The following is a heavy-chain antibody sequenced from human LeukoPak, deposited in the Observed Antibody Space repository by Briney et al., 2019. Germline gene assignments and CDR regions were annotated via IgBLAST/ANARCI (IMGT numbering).Heavy chain of an antibody. CDR1: GGTFSSYA. CDR3: ATDGTRYFDWLDY. V-gene: IGHV1-69*06. CDR2: IIPIFGTA. D-gene: IGHD3-9*01. Sequence: ASVKVSCKASGGTFSSYAISWVRQAPGQGLEWMGGIIPIFGTANYAQKFQGRVTMTEDTSTDTAYMELSSLRSEDTAVYYCATDGTRYFDWLDYWGQGTLVTVSS. J-gene: IGHJ4*02.